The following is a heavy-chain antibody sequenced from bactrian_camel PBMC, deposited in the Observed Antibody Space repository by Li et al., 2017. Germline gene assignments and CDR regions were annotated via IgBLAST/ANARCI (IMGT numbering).Heavy chain of an antibody. D-gene: IGHD6*01. Sequence: HVQLVESGGGSVQAGGSLRLSCTASGFTFDNVGWYRQAPGAGCELISAIYDNGTTYYADAVKGRFTISQDNAKNTVYLAMNSLKPEDTAIYYCAADSPDCTVVGSEWHWAEYGYWGQGTQVTVS. V-gene: IGHV3S63*01. CDR1: GFTFDNV. J-gene: IGHJ4*01. CDR3: AADSPDCTVVGSEWHWAEYGY. CDR2: IYDNGTT.